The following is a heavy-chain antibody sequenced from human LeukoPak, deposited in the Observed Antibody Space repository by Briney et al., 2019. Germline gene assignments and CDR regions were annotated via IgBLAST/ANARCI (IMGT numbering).Heavy chain of an antibody. V-gene: IGHV1-69*06. CDR1: GGTFSSYA. D-gene: IGHD6-19*01. CDR3: ARFGLGKHIEVAGIPFDI. J-gene: IGHJ3*02. Sequence: ASVKVSCKASGGTFSSYAISWVRQAPGQGLEWMGGIIPIFGTANYAQKFQGRVTITADKSTSTAYMELRSLRSDDTAVYYCARFGLGKHIEVAGIPFDIWGQGTMVTVSS. CDR2: IIPIFGTA.